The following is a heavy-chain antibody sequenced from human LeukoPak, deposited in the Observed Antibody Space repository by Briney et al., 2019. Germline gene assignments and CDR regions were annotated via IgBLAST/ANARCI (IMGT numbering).Heavy chain of an antibody. CDR2: ISYDGSNK. D-gene: IGHD3-10*01. J-gene: IGHJ6*02. CDR1: GFTFSSYG. Sequence: GGSLRLSCAASGFTFSSYGMHWVRQAPGKGLEWVAVISYDGSNKYYADSVKGRFTISRDNSKNTLYLQMNSLRAEDTAVYYCARDKYGSGTNRQFYYYYYGMDVWGQGTTVTVSS. CDR3: ARDKYGSGTNRQFYYYYYGMDV. V-gene: IGHV3-30*03.